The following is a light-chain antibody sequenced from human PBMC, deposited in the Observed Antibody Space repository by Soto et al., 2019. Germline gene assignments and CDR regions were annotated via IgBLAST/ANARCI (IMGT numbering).Light chain of an antibody. CDR2: DVS. CDR1: SSDVGGYNY. V-gene: IGLV2-14*03. CDR3: SSYTSSSTLVV. Sequence: QSALTQPASVSGSPGQSITISCAGTSSDVGGYNYVSWYQHHPGKAPKLMIYDVSNRPSGVSNRFSGSKSGSTASLTIPGLQAEDEADYWCSSYTSSSTLVVFGGGTKLTVL. J-gene: IGLJ2*01.